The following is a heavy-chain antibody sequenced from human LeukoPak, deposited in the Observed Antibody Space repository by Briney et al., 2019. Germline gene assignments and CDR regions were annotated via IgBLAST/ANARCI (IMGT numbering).Heavy chain of an antibody. V-gene: IGHV3-11*01. Sequence: PGRSLRLSCAASGFNFNNYWMTWVRQAPGKGLEWVSYISSSGITIYYADSVKGRFTISRDNAMNSLSLQMNSLRAEDTAVYYCAKERYDWNVGGFDYWGQGTLVTVSS. CDR3: AKERYDWNVGGFDY. CDR2: ISSSGITI. CDR1: GFNFNNYW. J-gene: IGHJ4*02. D-gene: IGHD1-20*01.